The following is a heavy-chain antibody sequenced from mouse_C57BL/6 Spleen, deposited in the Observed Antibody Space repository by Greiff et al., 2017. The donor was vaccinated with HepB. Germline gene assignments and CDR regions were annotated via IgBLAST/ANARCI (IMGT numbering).Heavy chain of an antibody. Sequence: EVQGVESGGGLVKPGGSLKLSCAASGFTFSSYTMSWVRQTPEKRLEWVATISGGGGNTYYPDSVKGRFTISRDNAKNTLYLQMSSLRSEDTALYYCARHSYGNYLAWFAYWGQGTLVTVSA. CDR1: GFTFSSYT. CDR2: ISGGGGNT. J-gene: IGHJ3*01. V-gene: IGHV5-9*01. CDR3: ARHSYGNYLAWFAY. D-gene: IGHD2-1*01.